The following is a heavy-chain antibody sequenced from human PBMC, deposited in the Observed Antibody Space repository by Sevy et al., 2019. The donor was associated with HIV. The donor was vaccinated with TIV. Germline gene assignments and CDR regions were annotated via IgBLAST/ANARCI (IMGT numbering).Heavy chain of an antibody. D-gene: IGHD6-19*01. V-gene: IGHV4-59*13. CDR3: ARVPGIAVAGEYYFDY. CDR1: GGSISSYY. J-gene: IGHJ4*02. CDR2: IYYSGST. Sequence: SETLSLTCTVSGGSISSYYWSWIRQPPGKGLEWIGYIYYSGSTNYNPSLKSRVTISVDTSKNQFSLKLTSVTAADTAVYYCARVPGIAVAGEYYFDYWGQGTLVTVSS.